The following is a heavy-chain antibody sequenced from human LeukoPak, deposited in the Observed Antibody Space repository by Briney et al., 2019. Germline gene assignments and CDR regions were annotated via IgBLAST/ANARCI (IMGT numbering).Heavy chain of an antibody. V-gene: IGHV3-53*01. CDR1: GFTVSSNY. Sequence: GGSLRLSCETSGFTVSSNYMTWVRQAPGKGLEWVTVIYTGGSTYYADSVKGRFTISRDSSKNTLYVQMNSLGAEDTAVYYCARVKVVQQMVLGFDIWGQGTMVTVSS. CDR3: ARVKVVQQMVLGFDI. J-gene: IGHJ3*02. CDR2: IYTGGST. D-gene: IGHD6-13*01.